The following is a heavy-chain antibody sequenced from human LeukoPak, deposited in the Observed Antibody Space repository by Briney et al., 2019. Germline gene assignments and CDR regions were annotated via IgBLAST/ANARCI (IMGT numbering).Heavy chain of an antibody. CDR1: VYPFCSFS. CDR2: ISGASIIT. D-gene: IGHD3-10*01. J-gene: IGHJ4*02. Sequence: GGSLRFSCAASVYPFCSFSMNWVRQAPGKGLEWGSCISGASIITYYADSVQGRFTLSRDNVKNSLYLQIYRLRDADTAVYYCVRVLISVHSTFDYWGQGTLVTVSS. CDR3: VRVLISVHSTFDY. V-gene: IGHV3-48*02.